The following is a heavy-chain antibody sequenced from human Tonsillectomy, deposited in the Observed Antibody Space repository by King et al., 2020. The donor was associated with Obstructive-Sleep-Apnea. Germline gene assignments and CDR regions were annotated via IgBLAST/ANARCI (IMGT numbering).Heavy chain of an antibody. J-gene: IGHJ6*02. D-gene: IGHD3-3*01. CDR2: INPNSGGT. V-gene: IGHV1-2*02. CDR1: GYTFTGYY. Sequence: QLVQSGAEVKKPGASVKVSCKASGYTFTGYYMHWVRQAPGQGLEWMGWINPNSGGTNYAQKFQGRVTMTRDTSISTAYMELSRLRSDDTAVYYCARMERSGGDYYYYGMDVWGQGTTVTVSS. CDR3: ARMERSGGDYYYYGMDV.